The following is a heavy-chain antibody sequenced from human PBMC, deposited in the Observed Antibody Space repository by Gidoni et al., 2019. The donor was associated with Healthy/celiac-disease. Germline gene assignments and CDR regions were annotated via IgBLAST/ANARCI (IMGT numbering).Heavy chain of an antibody. J-gene: IGHJ6*02. Sequence: QVQLVQSGAEVKKPGASVKVSCKASGYPFTGYYIHWVRQAPGQGLEWMGRINPNSGGTNYAQKFQGRVTMTRDTSISTAYMELSRLRSDDTAVYYCVFIAVAGPKETNYYYYYGMDVWGQGTTVTVSS. CDR3: VFIAVAGPKETNYYYYYGMDV. CDR2: INPNSGGT. CDR1: GYPFTGYY. D-gene: IGHD6-19*01. V-gene: IGHV1-2*06.